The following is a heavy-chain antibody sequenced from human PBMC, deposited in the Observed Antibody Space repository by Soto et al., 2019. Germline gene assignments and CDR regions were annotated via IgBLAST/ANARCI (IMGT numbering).Heavy chain of an antibody. CDR2: IIPMVGMT. D-gene: IGHD3-10*01. CDR1: GDTCSRST. V-gene: IGHV1-69*02. J-gene: IGHJ4*02. CDR3: ATNYGSGSTHFDD. Sequence: QVQLVQSGAEVKKPGSSVKVSCTASGDTCSRSTLSSVRQAPGQGLEWMGRIIPMVGMTSYAQKFQGRVTIAADKSTSTAYMQLSSLRSEDTALYYCATNYGSGSTHFDDWGQGTLVTVSS.